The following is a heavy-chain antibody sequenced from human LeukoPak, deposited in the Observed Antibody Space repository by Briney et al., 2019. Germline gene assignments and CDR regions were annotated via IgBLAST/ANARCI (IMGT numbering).Heavy chain of an antibody. CDR2: SNAGNGNT. CDR3: ARRGLLYYYYGMDV. J-gene: IGHJ6*02. Sequence: ASVKVSCKASGYTFTSYAMHWVRQAPGQRLEWMGWSNAGNGNTKYSQEFQGRVTITRDTSASTAYMELSSLRSEDTAVYYCARRGLLYYYYGMDVWGQGTTVTVSS. D-gene: IGHD2/OR15-2a*01. CDR1: GYTFTSYA. V-gene: IGHV1-3*01.